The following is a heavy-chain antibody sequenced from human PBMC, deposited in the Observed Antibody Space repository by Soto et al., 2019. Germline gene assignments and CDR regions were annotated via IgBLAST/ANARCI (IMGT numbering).Heavy chain of an antibody. Sequence: QVTLKESGPVLVKPTETLTLTCTVSGFSLYNAIMGVSWIRQPPGKALEWLAHMFSNDEKSYSTSLKSRLTISKDTSKIQVVLTLTNMDPVDTATYYCARVSLALTLNYYYGMDVWGQGTTVTVSS. CDR2: MFSNDEK. V-gene: IGHV2-26*01. CDR1: GFSLYNAIMG. D-gene: IGHD2-8*01. J-gene: IGHJ6*02. CDR3: ARVSLALTLNYYYGMDV.